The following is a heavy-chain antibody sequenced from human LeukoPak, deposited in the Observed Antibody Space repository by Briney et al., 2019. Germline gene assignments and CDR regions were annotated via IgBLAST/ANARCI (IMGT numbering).Heavy chain of an antibody. CDR1: GFTFSNYA. V-gene: IGHV3-23*01. J-gene: IGHJ4*02. D-gene: IGHD2-15*01. CDR3: AQTRFISPRYCFDY. Sequence: GGSLRLSCAASGFTFSNYAMSWVRQAPGKGLEWVSGIGNSGTSTHYADSVKGRLTISRDNSKDTLFLQMNSLRAEDTAVYFCAQTRFISPRYCFDYWGQGTLVTVSS. CDR2: IGNSGTST.